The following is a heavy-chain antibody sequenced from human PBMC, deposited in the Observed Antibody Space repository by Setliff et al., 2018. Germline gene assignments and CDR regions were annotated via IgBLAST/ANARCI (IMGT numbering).Heavy chain of an antibody. Sequence: PGGSLRLSCAASGFTFTNYAMSWVRQAPGKGLEWVSGILGSEGRTYYADSVKGRFPISRANSKNTLYLQMDSLRVEDTAVYYCVRGEMFSTSPRADWGQGTQVTVSS. J-gene: IGHJ4*02. CDR2: ILGSEGRT. D-gene: IGHD2-2*01. CDR1: GFTFTNYA. V-gene: IGHV3-23*01. CDR3: VRGEMFSTSPRAD.